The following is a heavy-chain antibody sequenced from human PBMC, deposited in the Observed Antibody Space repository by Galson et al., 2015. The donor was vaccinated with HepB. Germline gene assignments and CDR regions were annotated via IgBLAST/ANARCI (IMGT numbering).Heavy chain of an antibody. D-gene: IGHD2-15*01. V-gene: IGHV1-18*04. CDR3: ARDQKPRGYCSGGSCYSIWVYDY. CDR1: GYTFTSYG. Sequence: SVKVSCKASGYTFTSYGISWVRQAPGQGLEWMGWISAYNGNTNYAQKLQGRVTMTTDTSTSTAYMELRSLRSDDTAVYYCARDQKPRGYCSGGSCYSIWVYDYWGQGTLVTVSS. CDR2: ISAYNGNT. J-gene: IGHJ4*02.